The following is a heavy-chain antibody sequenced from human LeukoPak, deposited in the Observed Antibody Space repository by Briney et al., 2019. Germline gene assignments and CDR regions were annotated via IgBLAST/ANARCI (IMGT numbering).Heavy chain of an antibody. CDR3: ARVGDWNDLVY. CDR1: GGSISPYY. CDR2: ILYSGTT. D-gene: IGHD1-1*01. V-gene: IGHV4-59*07. J-gene: IGHJ4*02. Sequence: PSDTLSLTCTVSGGSISPYYWSWIRQTPGKELKKIGYILYSGTTTNYNPSLKSRVTISVDTSKTQFSLKLSSVTAADTAVYYCARVGDWNDLVYWGQGTLVTVSS.